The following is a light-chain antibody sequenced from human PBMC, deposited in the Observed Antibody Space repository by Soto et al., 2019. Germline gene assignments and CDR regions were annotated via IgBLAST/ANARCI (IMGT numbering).Light chain of an antibody. J-gene: IGKJ1*01. CDR3: QQYVTAPRT. CDR1: QTVSSSY. Sequence: EIVLTQSPGTLSLSPGERATLXXRASQTVSSSYLAWYQQKPGQAPRXXIYGASSRATGIPDRFSGSGSGTDFTLTISRLEPEDFAVYFCQQYVTAPRTFGQGTKVDIK. CDR2: GAS. V-gene: IGKV3-20*01.